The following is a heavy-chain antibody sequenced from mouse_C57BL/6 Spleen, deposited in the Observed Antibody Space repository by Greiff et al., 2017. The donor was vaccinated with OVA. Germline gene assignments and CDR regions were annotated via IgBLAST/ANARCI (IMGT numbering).Heavy chain of an antibody. J-gene: IGHJ2*01. CDR1: GYSITSGYY. CDR2: ISYDGSN. V-gene: IGHV3-6*01. D-gene: IGHD1-1*01. CDR3: ARAEGGYYYGLDY. Sequence: ESGPGLVKPSQSLSLTCSVTGYSITSGYYWNWIRQFPGNKLEWMGYISYDGSNNYNPSLKNRISITRDTSKNQFFLKLNSVTTEDTATYYCARAEGGYYYGLDYWGQGTTLTVSS.